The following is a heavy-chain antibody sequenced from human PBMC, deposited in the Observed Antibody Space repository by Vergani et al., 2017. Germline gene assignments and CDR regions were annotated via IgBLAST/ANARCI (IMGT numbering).Heavy chain of an antibody. Sequence: QVQLQESGPGLVKPPGTLSLTCAVSGGSFSGYYWSWIRQPPGKGLEWIGEINHSGSTNYNPSLKSRVTISVDTSKNQFSLKLSSVTAADTAVYYCASRTIGEYYYGSGRRNKNRDVWGKGTTVTVSS. CDR2: INHSGST. V-gene: IGHV4-34*01. CDR3: ASRTIGEYYYGSGRRNKNRDV. J-gene: IGHJ6*04. CDR1: GGSFSGYY. D-gene: IGHD3-10*01.